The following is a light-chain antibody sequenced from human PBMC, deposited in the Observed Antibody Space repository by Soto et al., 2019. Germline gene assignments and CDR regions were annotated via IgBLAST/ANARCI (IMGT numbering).Light chain of an antibody. CDR3: QQRSNWPPIT. V-gene: IGKV3-11*01. Sequence: EIVWTPSPGTLSLSPGERATLSCRASQSVSSYLAWYQQKPGQAPRLLIYDASNRATGIPARFSGSGSGTDFTLTIRSLEPEDFAVYYCQQRSNWPPITFGQGTRLEIK. J-gene: IGKJ5*01. CDR2: DAS. CDR1: QSVSSY.